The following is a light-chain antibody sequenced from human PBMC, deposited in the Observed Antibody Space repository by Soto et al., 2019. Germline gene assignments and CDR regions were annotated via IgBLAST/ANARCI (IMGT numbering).Light chain of an antibody. CDR3: AVWDDSLKAYI. J-gene: IGLJ1*01. CDR2: VSD. V-gene: IGLV1-44*01. Sequence: QSVLTQPPSASGAPGQRVTISCSGSRSNIGSSNVNWFQQFPGTAPKLIITVSDQRPSGVPDRFSGSKSGTSGSLAISGLQSEDEADYYCAVWDDSLKAYIFGAGTKVIVL. CDR1: RSNIGSSN.